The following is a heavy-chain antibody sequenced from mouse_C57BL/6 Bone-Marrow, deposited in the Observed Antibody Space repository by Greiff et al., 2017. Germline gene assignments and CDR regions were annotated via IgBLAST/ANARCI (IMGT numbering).Heavy chain of an antibody. Sequence: EVKVVESGEGLVKPGGSLKLSCAASGFTFSSYAMSWVRQTPEKRLEWVAYISSGGDYIYYADTVKGRFTISRDNARNTLYLQMSSLKSEDTAMYYCTRDGTLGFAYWGQGTLVTVSA. V-gene: IGHV5-9-1*02. CDR1: GFTFSSYA. CDR2: ISSGGDYI. CDR3: TRDGTLGFAY. J-gene: IGHJ3*01. D-gene: IGHD2-3*01.